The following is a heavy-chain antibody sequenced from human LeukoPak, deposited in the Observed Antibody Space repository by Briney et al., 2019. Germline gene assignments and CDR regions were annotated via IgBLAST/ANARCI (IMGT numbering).Heavy chain of an antibody. D-gene: IGHD3-16*01. V-gene: IGHV3-30*18. Sequence: GGSLRLSCAASGFTFSSYGMHWVRPDPGKGLEWVAVISYDGRNKYYADSVKGRFTMSRDNSKNTLYLQMNSLRVEETAVYYCAKNKMGGADYFDYWGQGALVTVSS. CDR1: GFTFSSYG. CDR3: AKNKMGGADYFDY. J-gene: IGHJ4*02. CDR2: ISYDGRNK.